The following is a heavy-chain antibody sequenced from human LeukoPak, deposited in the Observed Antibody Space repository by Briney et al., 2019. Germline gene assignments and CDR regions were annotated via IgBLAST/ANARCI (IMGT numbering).Heavy chain of an antibody. V-gene: IGHV3-7*01. D-gene: IGHD3-3*01. CDR2: LNPDGSRK. J-gene: IGHJ5*02. CDR1: GFTFSSYW. CDR3: ARHAYDDSSES. Sequence: HPGGSLRLSCAASGFTFSSYWMTWVRQAPGKGLEWVANLNPDGSRKFYVDSVKGRFTISRDNAKNSLYLQMHSLRAEDTALYYCARHAYDDSSESWGQGTLVTVSS.